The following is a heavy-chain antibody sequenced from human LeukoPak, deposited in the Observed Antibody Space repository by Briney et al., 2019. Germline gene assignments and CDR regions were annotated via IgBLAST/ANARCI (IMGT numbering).Heavy chain of an antibody. Sequence: SQTLSLTCTVSGGSISSGSYYWSWIRQPAGKGLEWIGRIYTSGSTNYNPSLKSRVTISVDTSKNQFSLKLSSVTAADTAVYYCARQPYGSGSYRFDPWGQGTLVTVSS. J-gene: IGHJ5*02. V-gene: IGHV4-61*02. CDR3: ARQPYGSGSYRFDP. CDR2: IYTSGST. CDR1: GGSISSGSYY. D-gene: IGHD3-10*01.